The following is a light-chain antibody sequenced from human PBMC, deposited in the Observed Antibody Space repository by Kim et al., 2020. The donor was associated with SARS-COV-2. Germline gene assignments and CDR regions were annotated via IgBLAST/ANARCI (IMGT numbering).Light chain of an antibody. CDR1: QSVTSSH. J-gene: IGKJ1*01. V-gene: IGKV3-20*01. Sequence: ENVLTQSPGTLSLSPGERATLSCRASQSVTSSHLAWYQQKPGQAPRLLICGASSRATGIPDRFSGSGSRTDFTLTINRLEPEDFAVYYCQQYGSSPSTFGQGTKVDIK. CDR2: GAS. CDR3: QQYGSSPST.